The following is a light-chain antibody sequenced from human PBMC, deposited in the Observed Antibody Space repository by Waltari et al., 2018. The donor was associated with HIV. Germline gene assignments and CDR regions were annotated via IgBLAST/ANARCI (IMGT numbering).Light chain of an antibody. CDR3: QQTNGLPLT. CDR1: QGISTW. CDR2: GAS. V-gene: IGKV1-12*01. Sequence: DIQMTQSPGYMSAFVGDRVTITCRASQGISTWLAWYQQKPGQVPQLLIHGASSLHSGVPSRFNGSGSGTQFSLTISSLQSEDFATYYCQQTNGLPLTFGGGPRW. J-gene: IGKJ4*01.